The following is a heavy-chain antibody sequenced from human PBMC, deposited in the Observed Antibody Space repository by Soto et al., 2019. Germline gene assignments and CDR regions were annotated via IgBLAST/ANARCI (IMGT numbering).Heavy chain of an antibody. V-gene: IGHV3-30-3*01. CDR2: ISYDGSNK. D-gene: IGHD1-26*01. CDR1: GFTFSSYA. J-gene: IGHJ4*02. CDR3: ARDYLTWELLESVDY. Sequence: GGSLRLSCAASGFTFSSYAMHWVRQAPGKGLEWVAVISYDGSNKYYADSVKGRFTISRDNSKNTLDLQMNSLRAEDTAVYYCARDYLTWELLESVDYWGQGTLVTVSS.